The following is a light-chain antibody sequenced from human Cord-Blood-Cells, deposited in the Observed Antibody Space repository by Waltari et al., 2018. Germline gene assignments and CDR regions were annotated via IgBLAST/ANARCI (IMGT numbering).Light chain of an antibody. Sequence: QSVPPPPPSASVTPGQRVTISWSGSSCTSGRNYVYWYQQLPGPAPKLLIYRNNQRPSGVPDRFSGSKSGTSASMAISGLRSEDEADYYCAEWDGSLSGWVFGGGTKLTVL. V-gene: IGLV1-47*01. CDR3: AEWDGSLSGWV. CDR1: SCTSGRNY. CDR2: RNN. J-gene: IGLJ3*02.